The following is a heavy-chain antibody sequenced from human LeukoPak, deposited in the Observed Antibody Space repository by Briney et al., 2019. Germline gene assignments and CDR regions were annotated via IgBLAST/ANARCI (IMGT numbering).Heavy chain of an antibody. D-gene: IGHD3-22*01. CDR1: GFTFSSYE. V-gene: IGHV3-48*03. CDR2: ISSSGSTI. CDR3: ARQYYYDSSGYYDAYFQH. Sequence: ESGGSLRLSCAASGFTFSSYEMNWVRQAPGKGLEWVSYISSSGSTIYYADSVRSRFTISRDNAKNSLYLQKNSLRAEDTAVYYCARQYYYDSSGYYDAYFQHWGQGTLVTVSS. J-gene: IGHJ1*01.